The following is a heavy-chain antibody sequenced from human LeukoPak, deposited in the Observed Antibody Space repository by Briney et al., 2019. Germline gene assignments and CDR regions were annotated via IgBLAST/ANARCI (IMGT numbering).Heavy chain of an antibody. V-gene: IGHV3-23*01. Sequence: GGSLRVSCAASGFTFSSYAMSCVRQAPGKGLEWVSAISGSGGSTYYADSVKGRFTISRDNSKNTLYLQMNSLRAEDTAVYYCAKDPHSTSYLYYFDYWGQGTLVTVSS. CDR2: ISGSGGST. CDR1: GFTFSSYA. J-gene: IGHJ4*02. CDR3: AKDPHSTSYLYYFDY. D-gene: IGHD2-2*01.